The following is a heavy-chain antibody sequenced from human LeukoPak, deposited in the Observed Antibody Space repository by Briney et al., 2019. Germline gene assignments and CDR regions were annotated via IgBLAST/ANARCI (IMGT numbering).Heavy chain of an antibody. Sequence: TGGSLRLSCAASGFTFNTYAMSWVRQAPGKGLEWVSAISSSGGSTFHADSVKGRFTISRDNSKNTLYLQMNSLRAEDTAVYYCAKDIYYDSSGYRGYFDYWGQGTLVTVSS. CDR1: GFTFNTYA. V-gene: IGHV3-23*01. CDR3: AKDIYYDSSGYRGYFDY. CDR2: ISSSGGST. D-gene: IGHD3-22*01. J-gene: IGHJ4*02.